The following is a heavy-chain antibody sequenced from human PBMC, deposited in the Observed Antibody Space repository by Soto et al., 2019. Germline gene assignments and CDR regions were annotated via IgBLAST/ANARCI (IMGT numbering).Heavy chain of an antibody. J-gene: IGHJ4*02. CDR1: GFTFSSYA. CDR3: AKDQSWLQFLDY. CDR2: ISGSGGST. V-gene: IGHV3-23*01. Sequence: GSLRLSCAPSGFTFSSYAMSWVRQAPGKGLEWVSAISGSGGSTYYADSVKGRFTISRDNSKNTLYLQMNSLRAEDTAVYYCAKDQSWLQFLDYWGQGTQVTVSS. D-gene: IGHD5-12*01.